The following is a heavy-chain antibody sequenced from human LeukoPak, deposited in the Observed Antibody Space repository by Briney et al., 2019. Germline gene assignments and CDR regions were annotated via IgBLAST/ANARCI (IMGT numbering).Heavy chain of an antibody. CDR3: ARTYATTGLFYAFDI. Sequence: GMSLRLSCAASGVTLSPYGMHWVRQAPGKGLEWVAVTSSDGTNKYFADSVKGRFAISRDNSKNTLFLQMNSLTPEDTATYYCARTYATTGLFYAFDIWGQGTMVTVS. CDR1: GVTLSPYG. V-gene: IGHV3-30*03. D-gene: IGHD2-2*01. CDR2: TSSDGTNK. J-gene: IGHJ3*02.